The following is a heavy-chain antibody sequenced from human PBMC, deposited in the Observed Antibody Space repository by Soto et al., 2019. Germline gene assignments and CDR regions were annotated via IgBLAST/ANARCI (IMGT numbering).Heavy chain of an antibody. D-gene: IGHD3-10*01. CDR1: GDTFSFYT. J-gene: IGHJ4*02. V-gene: IGHV1-69*02. CDR3: AASYGSGYRAFDY. Sequence: ASVKVSCQASGDTFSFYTINWVRQAPGLGLEWMGRVNPIVSMSNYAQKFQGRVTFTADKSTNTAYMQLSSLRSEDTAIYYCAASYGSGYRAFDYWGQGALVTVSS. CDR2: VNPIVSMS.